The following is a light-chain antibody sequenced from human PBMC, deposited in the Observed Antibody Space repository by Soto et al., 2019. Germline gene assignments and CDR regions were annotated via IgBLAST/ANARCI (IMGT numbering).Light chain of an antibody. J-gene: IGKJ3*01. CDR3: QQLNSHPFT. Sequence: DIQLTQSPSFLSASVGDRVTITCRASQGISSYLAWYQQKPGKAPKLLIYAASTLQSGVPSRFSGCGYGSEFTLTISSLQPEDFATYYCQQLNSHPFTFGPGTKVDIK. CDR1: QGISSY. V-gene: IGKV1-9*01. CDR2: AAS.